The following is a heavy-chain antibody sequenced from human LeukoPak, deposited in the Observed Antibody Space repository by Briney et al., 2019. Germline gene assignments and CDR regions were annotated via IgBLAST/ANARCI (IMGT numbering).Heavy chain of an antibody. CDR1: GFTFSSYA. J-gene: IGHJ1*01. D-gene: IGHD3-22*01. V-gene: IGHV3-23*01. CDR2: ISGSGGST. Sequence: AGGSLRLSCAAPGFTFSSYAMSWVRQAPGKGLEWVSAISGSGGSTYYADSVKGRFTISRDNSKNTLYLQMNSLRAEDTAVYYCARDKSDSSGAEYFQHWGQGTLVTVSS. CDR3: ARDKSDSSGAEYFQH.